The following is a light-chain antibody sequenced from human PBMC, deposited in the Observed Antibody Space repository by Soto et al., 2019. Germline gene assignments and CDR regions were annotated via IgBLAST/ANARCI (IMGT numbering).Light chain of an antibody. Sequence: IVLTQSPGTLSLSPGERATLSGRASLTFSSKYLAWYQHKPGQAPRLPIYGASTRAAGIPDRFSGSGSGTDFTLTISRLEPEDVAVYYCQHYGTSPPTYIFGQGTQLQIK. V-gene: IGKV3-20*01. CDR1: LTFSSKY. CDR3: QHYGTSPPTYI. J-gene: IGKJ2*01. CDR2: GAS.